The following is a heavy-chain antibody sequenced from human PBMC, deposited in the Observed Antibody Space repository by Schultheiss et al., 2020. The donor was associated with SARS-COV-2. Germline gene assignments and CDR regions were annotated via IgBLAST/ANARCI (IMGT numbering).Heavy chain of an antibody. CDR3: ASSRSYGTDGDY. CDR1: GGSISSGSYY. J-gene: IGHJ4*02. D-gene: IGHD1-14*01. V-gene: IGHV4-61*02. Sequence: SETLSLTCTVSGGSISSGSYYWSWIRQPAGKGLEWIGRIYTSGSTNYNPSLKSRVTISVDTSKNQFSLKLSSVTAADTAVYYCASSRSYGTDGDYWGQGTLVTVSS. CDR2: IYTSGST.